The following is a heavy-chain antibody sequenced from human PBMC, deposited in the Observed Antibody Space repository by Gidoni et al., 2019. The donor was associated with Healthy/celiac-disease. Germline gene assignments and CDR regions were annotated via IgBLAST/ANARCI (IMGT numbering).Heavy chain of an antibody. D-gene: IGHD3-16*01. CDR3: ARSVFAYYFDY. CDR2: IFSNDEK. J-gene: IGHJ4*02. CDR1: GFSLSNARMG. Sequence: QVTLKESGPVLVKPTETLTLTCTVSGFSLSNARMGVSWIRQPPGKALEWLAHIFSNDEKSYSTSLKSRLTSSKDTSKSQVVLTMTNMDPVDTATYYCARSVFAYYFDYWGQGTLVTVSS. V-gene: IGHV2-26*01.